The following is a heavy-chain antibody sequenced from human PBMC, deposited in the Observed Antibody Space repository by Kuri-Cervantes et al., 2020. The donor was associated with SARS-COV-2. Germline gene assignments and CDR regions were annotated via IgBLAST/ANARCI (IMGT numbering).Heavy chain of an antibody. D-gene: IGHD5-24*01. CDR3: ARPKSNSRYGIGAFDI. V-gene: IGHV4-39*01. CDR1: GGSISSSSYY. CDR2: IYYSGST. J-gene: IGHJ3*02. Sequence: SETLSLICTVSGGSISSSSYYWGWIRQPPGQGLEWIGSIYYSGSTYYNPSLKSRVTISVDTSKNQFSLKLSSVTAADTAVYYCARPKSNSRYGIGAFDIWGQGTMVTVSS.